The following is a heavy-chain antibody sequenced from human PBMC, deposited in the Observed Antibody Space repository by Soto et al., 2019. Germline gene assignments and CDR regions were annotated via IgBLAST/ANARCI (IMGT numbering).Heavy chain of an antibody. CDR2: IFYSGGT. CDR1: GGSISSSGHY. D-gene: IGHD3-10*01. V-gene: IGHV4-39*01. J-gene: IGHJ5*02. CDR3: ARRSYGSGVDL. Sequence: QLQLQESGPGLVKPSEALSLTCTVSGGSISSSGHYWGWIRQTPGKGLEWIGNIFYSGGTHYNASFRSRVSIFVDSSKNQLSLKVTSVTAADTAVYYCARRSYGSGVDLWGRGTLVTVSS.